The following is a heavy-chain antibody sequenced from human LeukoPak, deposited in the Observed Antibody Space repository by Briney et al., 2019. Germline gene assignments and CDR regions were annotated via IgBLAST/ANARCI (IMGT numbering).Heavy chain of an antibody. CDR2: INSNGDST. V-gene: IGHV3-64*01. CDR1: GFTFRYYA. Sequence: PGGSLRLSCAASGFTFRYYAMHWVRQAPGKGLEFVSAINSNGDSTYYANSVKGRFTISRDNSKTTLFLQMGSLRAEDTAVYYCASGPPFLKYFEYWGQGTLVTVSS. CDR3: ASGPPFLKYFEY. J-gene: IGHJ4*02. D-gene: IGHD3-3*01.